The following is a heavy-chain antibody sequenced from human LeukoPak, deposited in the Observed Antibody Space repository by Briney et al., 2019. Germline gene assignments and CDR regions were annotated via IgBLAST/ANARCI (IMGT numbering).Heavy chain of an antibody. CDR3: ARISAGRYGMDV. V-gene: IGHV4-31*03. CDR1: GGSVTSGGYY. CDR2: VYYTGST. Sequence: SETLSLTCTVSGGSVTSGGYYWSWVRQHPGKGLEWIGYVYYTGSTYYNPSLKSRVTISPDTSKNQFSLKVSSVTAADTAVYYCARISAGRYGMDVWGQGTTVTVSS. J-gene: IGHJ6*02. D-gene: IGHD6-6*01.